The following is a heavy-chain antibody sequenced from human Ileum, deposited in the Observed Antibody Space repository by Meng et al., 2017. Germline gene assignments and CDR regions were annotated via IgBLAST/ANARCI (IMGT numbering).Heavy chain of an antibody. Sequence: QLQESGSGLVTSSQTLSLTCRVSGASLSTGGYYWGWIRQQPGKGLEWIGYSYYDGSSYYNPSLKSRPIISLDASKSQFSLRLTSMTAADTAIYYCTRGGFGYSVPFDFWGQGTLVTVSS. D-gene: IGHD5/OR15-5a*01. CDR3: TRGGFGYSVPFDF. J-gene: IGHJ4*02. CDR2: SYYDGSS. CDR1: GASLSTGGYY. V-gene: IGHV4-31*03.